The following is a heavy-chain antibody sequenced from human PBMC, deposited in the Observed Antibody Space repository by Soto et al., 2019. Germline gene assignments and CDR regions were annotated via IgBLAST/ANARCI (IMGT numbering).Heavy chain of an antibody. Sequence: PGGSLRLSCAASGFTFSSYWMSWVRQAPGKGLEWVANIKQDGSEKYYVDSVKGRFTISRDNAKNSLYLQMNSLRAEDTAVYYCARDLGGYYYDSSGGGDAFDIWGQGTMVTVS. V-gene: IGHV3-7*01. D-gene: IGHD3-22*01. CDR1: GFTFSSYW. CDR2: IKQDGSEK. J-gene: IGHJ3*02. CDR3: ARDLGGYYYDSSGGGDAFDI.